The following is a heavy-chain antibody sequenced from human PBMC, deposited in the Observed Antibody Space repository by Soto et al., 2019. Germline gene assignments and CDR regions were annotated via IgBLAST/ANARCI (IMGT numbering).Heavy chain of an antibody. D-gene: IGHD3-10*01. CDR1: GYTFTNYY. Sequence: ASVKVSCKASGYTFTNYYMHWVRQAPGQGLEWMGIIYPSGGSTRNAQKFQGRVTMTRDTATSTVYMELSSLRSEDTAVYYCARDFSGHMDYWGRGTLVTVSS. CDR2: IYPSGGST. J-gene: IGHJ4*02. V-gene: IGHV1-46*01. CDR3: ARDFSGHMDY.